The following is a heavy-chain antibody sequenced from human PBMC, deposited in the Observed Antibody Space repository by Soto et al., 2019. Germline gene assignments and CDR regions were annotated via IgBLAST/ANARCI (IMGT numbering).Heavy chain of an antibody. CDR1: GFTFSSYG. Sequence: GGSLRLSCAASGFTFSSYGMHWVRQAPGKGLEWVAVISYDGSNKYYADSVKGRFTISRDNSKNTLYLQMNSLRAEDTAVYYCANAIFGVVKDGMDVWGQGTTVTVSS. CDR3: ANAIFGVVKDGMDV. V-gene: IGHV3-30*18. CDR2: ISYDGSNK. J-gene: IGHJ6*02. D-gene: IGHD3-3*01.